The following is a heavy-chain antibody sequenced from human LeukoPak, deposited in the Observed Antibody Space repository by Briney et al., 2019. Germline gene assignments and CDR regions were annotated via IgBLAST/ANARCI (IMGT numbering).Heavy chain of an antibody. Sequence: GGSLRPSCAASGFTLSNYDMNWVRQAPGKGLEWVSSISTSSRYIYYKDSVRGRFTISRDDAKNSLYLEMNSLRAEDTAVYYCARADCSSSTCYLRRSWFDPWGQGTLVTVSS. CDR2: ISTSSRYI. CDR1: GFTLSNYD. D-gene: IGHD2-2*01. V-gene: IGHV3-21*01. J-gene: IGHJ5*02. CDR3: ARADCSSSTCYLRRSWFDP.